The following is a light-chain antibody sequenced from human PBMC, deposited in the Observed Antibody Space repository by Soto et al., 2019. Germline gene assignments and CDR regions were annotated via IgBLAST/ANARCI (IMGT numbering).Light chain of an antibody. J-gene: IGKJ4*01. CDR3: QQYYSTLT. V-gene: IGKV4-1*01. CDR1: QSVLYSSNTKNY. Sequence: DIVMTQSPDSLAVSLGEGATINCKSSQSVLYSSNTKNYLAWYQQKPGQPPKLLIYWASTRESGVPDRVSGSGSGTDFTLTISSLQAEDVAVYYCQQYYSTLTFGGGTKVEIK. CDR2: WAS.